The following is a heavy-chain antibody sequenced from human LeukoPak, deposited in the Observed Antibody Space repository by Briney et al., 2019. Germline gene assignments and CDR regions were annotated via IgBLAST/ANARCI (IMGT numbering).Heavy chain of an antibody. J-gene: IGHJ6*02. D-gene: IGHD4-17*01. V-gene: IGHV3-11*01. CDR1: GFTFSDYY. CDR2: ISSSGSTI. Sequence: GGSLRLSCAASGFTFSDYYMSWIRQAPGKGLEWVSYISSSGSTIYYADSVKGRLTISRDNAKNSLYLQMNSLRAEDTAVYYCARGDYGDYYYYYGMDVWGQGTTVTVSS. CDR3: ARGDYGDYYYYYGMDV.